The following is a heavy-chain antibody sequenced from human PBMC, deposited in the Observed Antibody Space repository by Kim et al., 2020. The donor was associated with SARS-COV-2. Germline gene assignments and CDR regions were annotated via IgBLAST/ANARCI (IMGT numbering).Heavy chain of an antibody. Sequence: SETLSLTCTVSGGSISSYYWSWIRQPAGKGLEWIGRIYNSGNIHYNPSLKSRVTMSVDTSKNQFSLKLNSVTAADTAVYYCAREGAASSGYGIDYWGQGTLVIVSS. D-gene: IGHD3-22*01. J-gene: IGHJ4*02. V-gene: IGHV4-4*07. CDR3: AREGAASSGYGIDY. CDR2: IYNSGNI. CDR1: GGSISSYY.